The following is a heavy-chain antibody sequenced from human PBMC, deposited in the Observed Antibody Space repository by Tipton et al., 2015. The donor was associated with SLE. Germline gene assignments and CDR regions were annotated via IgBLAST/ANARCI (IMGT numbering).Heavy chain of an antibody. CDR1: GGSISSCSYY. CDR3: ARDASYDSSGYSYYVDY. D-gene: IGHD3-22*01. CDR2: IYNSGST. Sequence: TLSLTCTVSGGSISSCSYYWSWLRQPAGKGLEWIGHIYNSGSTNYNPSLKSRVTTSVDTSTKQFSLKLSSVTAADTAVYYCARDASYDSSGYSYYVDYWGQGTLVTVSS. V-gene: IGHV4-61*09. J-gene: IGHJ4*02.